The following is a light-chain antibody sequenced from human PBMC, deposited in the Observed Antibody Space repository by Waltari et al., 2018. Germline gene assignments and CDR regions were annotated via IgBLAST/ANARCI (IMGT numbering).Light chain of an antibody. J-gene: IGLJ2*01. Sequence: QSVLTQPPSVSGAPGQRVTISCTGSTSNIGADYDLPWYQQLPGTAPKLPIYGNSNRPSGVPDRFSGSKSGTSASLAITGLQAEDEADYYCQSFDSSLSVVFGGGTKLTVV. CDR3: QSFDSSLSVV. V-gene: IGLV1-40*01. CDR1: TSNIGADYD. CDR2: GNS.